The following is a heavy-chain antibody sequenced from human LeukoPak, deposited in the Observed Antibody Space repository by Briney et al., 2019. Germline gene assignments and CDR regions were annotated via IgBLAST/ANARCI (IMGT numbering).Heavy chain of an antibody. Sequence: SVKVSCKASGGTFSSYAISWVRQAPGQGLEWMGGVIPIFGTANYAQKFQGRVTITADKSTSTAYMELSSLRSEDTAVYYCARRQEAMADPYYYYYMDVXGKGTTVTVSS. CDR2: VIPIFGTA. CDR1: GGTFSSYA. V-gene: IGHV1-69*06. D-gene: IGHD5-18*01. CDR3: ARRQEAMADPYYYYYMDV. J-gene: IGHJ6*03.